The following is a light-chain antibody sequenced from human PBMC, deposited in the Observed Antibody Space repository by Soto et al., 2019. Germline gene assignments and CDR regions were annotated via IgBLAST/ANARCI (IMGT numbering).Light chain of an antibody. CDR3: QQYGSSPRT. Sequence: EIVLTQSPGTLSLSPGERAILSCRASQSVSSNYLAWYQRKPGQAPRLLIYDTSSRATGVPDRFSGSGSGTDFTLTISRLEPEDCAVFYCQQYGSSPRTFGGGTKVEIK. V-gene: IGKV3-20*01. J-gene: IGKJ4*01. CDR2: DTS. CDR1: QSVSSNY.